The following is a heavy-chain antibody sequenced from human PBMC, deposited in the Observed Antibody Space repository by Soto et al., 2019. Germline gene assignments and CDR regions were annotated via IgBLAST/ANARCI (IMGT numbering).Heavy chain of an antibody. CDR2: INPSGGST. J-gene: IGHJ3*02. Sequence: GASVKASCKASGDTFTINYMHWVRQAHGQGLEWMGIINPSGGSTSYAQKFQGRVTMTRDTSTSTVYMELSSLRSEDTAVYYCARDFKWELLGEGHDAFDIWGQGTMVTVSS. CDR1: GDTFTINY. D-gene: IGHD1-26*01. V-gene: IGHV1-46*01. CDR3: ARDFKWELLGEGHDAFDI.